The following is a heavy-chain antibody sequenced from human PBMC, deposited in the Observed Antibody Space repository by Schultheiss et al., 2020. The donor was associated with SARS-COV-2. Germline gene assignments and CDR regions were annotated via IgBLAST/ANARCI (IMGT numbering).Heavy chain of an antibody. D-gene: IGHD1-26*01. CDR2: INHSGST. Sequence: SETLSLTCTVSGGSISSYYWSWIRQPPGKGLEWIGEINHSGSTNYNPSLKSRVTISVDTSKNQFSLKLSSVTAADTAVYYCARGGGGGYGMDVWGQGTTVTVSS. J-gene: IGHJ6*02. V-gene: IGHV4-34*01. CDR3: ARGGGGGYGMDV. CDR1: GGSISSYY.